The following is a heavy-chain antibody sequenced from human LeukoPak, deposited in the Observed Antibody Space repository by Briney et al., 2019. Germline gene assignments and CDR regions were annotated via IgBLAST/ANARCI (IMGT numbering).Heavy chain of an antibody. CDR1: GGTFSSYA. V-gene: IGHV1-69*04. CDR2: IIPILGIA. Sequence: ASVKVSCKASGGTFSSYAISWVRQAPGQGLEWMGRIIPILGIANYAQKFQGRVTITADKSTSTAYMELSSLRSEDTAVYYCAGSPLIVATIGYFDYWGQGTLVTVSS. D-gene: IGHD5-12*01. CDR3: AGSPLIVATIGYFDY. J-gene: IGHJ4*02.